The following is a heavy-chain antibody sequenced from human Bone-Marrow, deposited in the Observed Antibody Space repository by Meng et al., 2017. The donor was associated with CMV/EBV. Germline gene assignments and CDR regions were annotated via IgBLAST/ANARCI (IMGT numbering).Heavy chain of an antibody. V-gene: IGHV3-23*01. Sequence: GESLKISCAASGFTFSSYAMNWVRQAPGKGLEWISTISRSGSNTYYADSVKGRFTISRDNSKNTLYLQMNSLRAEDTAVYYCAKPIGGSYLHFDYWGQGNLVTVSS. J-gene: IGHJ4*02. D-gene: IGHD1-26*01. CDR1: GFTFSSYA. CDR2: ISRSGSNT. CDR3: AKPIGGSYLHFDY.